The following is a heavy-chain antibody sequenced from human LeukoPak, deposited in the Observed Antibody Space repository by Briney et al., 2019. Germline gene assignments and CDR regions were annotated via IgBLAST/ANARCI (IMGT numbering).Heavy chain of an antibody. J-gene: IGHJ4*02. CDR2: IYSGGST. V-gene: IGHV3-53*01. D-gene: IGHD6-13*01. CDR1: GFTVSSNY. CDR3: FSGYSSSWGGY. Sequence: GGSLRLSCAASGFTVSSNYMSWVRQAPGKGLEWVSVIYSGGSTYYADSVKGRFTISRDNSKNTLYLQMNSLRAEDTAVYYGFSGYSSSWGGYWGQGTLVTVSS.